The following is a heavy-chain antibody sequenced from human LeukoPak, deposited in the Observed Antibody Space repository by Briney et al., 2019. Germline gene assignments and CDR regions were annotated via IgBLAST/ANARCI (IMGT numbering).Heavy chain of an antibody. Sequence: PGGSLRLSCVASGFTFSSNWMSWVRHAPGKGLGVVAYIREDGGETYYVDSVKGRFTISRDNAKNSLYLQMNSLRVEDTAVYYCARGTGGLRPLDCWGQGTLVTVSS. J-gene: IGHJ4*02. CDR3: ARGTGGLRPLDC. CDR1: GFTFSSNW. CDR2: IREDGGET. D-gene: IGHD5-12*01. V-gene: IGHV3-7*01.